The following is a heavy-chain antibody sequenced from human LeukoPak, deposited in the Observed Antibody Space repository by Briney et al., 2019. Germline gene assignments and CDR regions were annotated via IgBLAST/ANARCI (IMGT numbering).Heavy chain of an antibody. CDR3: AREGGQLERRGSGAFDI. V-gene: IGHV4-61*02. Sequence: SETLSLTCTVSGGSISSGSYYWSWIRQPAGKGLEWIGRIYTSGSTNYNPSLKSRVTISVDTSKNQFSLKLSSVTAADTAVYYCAREGGQLERRGSGAFDIWGQGTMVTVSS. D-gene: IGHD1-1*01. CDR1: GGSISSGSYY. J-gene: IGHJ3*02. CDR2: IYTSGST.